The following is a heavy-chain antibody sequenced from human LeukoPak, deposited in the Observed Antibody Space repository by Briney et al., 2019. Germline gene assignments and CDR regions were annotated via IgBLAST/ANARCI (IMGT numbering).Heavy chain of an antibody. D-gene: IGHD1-26*01. Sequence: SETLSLTCTVSGGSISSSSYYWGWIRQPPGKGLEWIGSIYYSGSTYYNPSLKSRVTISVDTSKNQFSLKLSSVTAADTAVYYCARQLGSGWFDPWGQGSLVTVSS. CDR3: ARQLGSGWFDP. J-gene: IGHJ5*02. CDR1: GGSISSSSYY. CDR2: IYYSGST. V-gene: IGHV4-39*01.